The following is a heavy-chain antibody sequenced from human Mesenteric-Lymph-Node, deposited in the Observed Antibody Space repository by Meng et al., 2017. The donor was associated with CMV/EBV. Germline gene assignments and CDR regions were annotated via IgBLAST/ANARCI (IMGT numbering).Heavy chain of an antibody. D-gene: IGHD5-18*01. CDR3: ARGRWIQLWLRRLGWFDP. CDR2: IYYSGST. J-gene: IGHJ5*02. CDR1: GGSISSCY. V-gene: IGHV4-59*01. Sequence: SETLSLTCTVSGGSISSCYWSWTRQPPGKGLEWIGYIYYSGSTNYTPSLKSRVTISVDTSKNQFSLKLSSVTAADTAVYYCARGRWIQLWLRRLGWFDPWGQGTLVTVSS.